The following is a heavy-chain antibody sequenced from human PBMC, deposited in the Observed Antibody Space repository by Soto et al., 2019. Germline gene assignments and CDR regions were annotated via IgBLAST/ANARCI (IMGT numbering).Heavy chain of an antibody. CDR2: ISDSGGST. J-gene: IGHJ4*02. D-gene: IGHD2-2*01. CDR3: AKGSRSSRPYYFDY. Sequence: GGSLRISCAASGFTFSFYAMIWVRQAPGKGLEWVSAISDSGGSTYSADSVKGRFTISRDNSKNTLYLQMNSLRAEDTAVYYCAKGSRSSRPYYFDYWGQGTPVTVSS. CDR1: GFTFSFYA. V-gene: IGHV3-23*01.